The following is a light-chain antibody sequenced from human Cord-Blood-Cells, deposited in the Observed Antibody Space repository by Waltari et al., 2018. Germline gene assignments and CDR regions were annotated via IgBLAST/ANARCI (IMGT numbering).Light chain of an antibody. V-gene: IGLV1-44*01. CDR3: AAWDDSLNGWV. Sequence: QSVLTQPPSASGTPGQRVTISCSGSSSNIGSNTVKWYQQLPGTAPKLLIYSNKQRPSGVPDRFSGSKYGTSASLAISGLQSEDEADYYCAAWDDSLNGWVFGGGTKLTVL. J-gene: IGLJ3*02. CDR1: SSNIGSNT. CDR2: SNK.